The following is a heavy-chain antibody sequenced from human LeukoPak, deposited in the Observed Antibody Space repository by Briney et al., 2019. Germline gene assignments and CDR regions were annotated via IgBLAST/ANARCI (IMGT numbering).Heavy chain of an antibody. D-gene: IGHD4-17*01. J-gene: IGHJ5*02. CDR3: AKGGAPMTVTTGGGWFDP. V-gene: IGHV3-23*01. Sequence: PAGGSLRLSCAASGFTFSSYAMSWVRQAPGKGLEWVSVISGSGGSTYYADSVKGRFTISRDNSKNTLYLQMNSLRAEDTAVYSCAKGGAPMTVTTGGGWFDPWGQGTLVTVSS. CDR1: GFTFSSYA. CDR2: ISGSGGST.